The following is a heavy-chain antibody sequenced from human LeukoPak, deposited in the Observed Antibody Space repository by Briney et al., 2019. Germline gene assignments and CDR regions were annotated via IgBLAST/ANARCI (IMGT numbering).Heavy chain of an antibody. V-gene: IGHV1-69*13. D-gene: IGHD3-3*01. Sequence: SVKVSCKASGGTFSSDVISWVRQVPGQGLEWMGGIIPILGTPSHAQKFQGRLTITADGSTTTAYMELSSLRSEDTAIYYCARGGTNDFWKDSWGQGTLVTVSS. CDR3: ARGGTNDFWKDS. CDR2: IIPILGTP. J-gene: IGHJ4*02. CDR1: GGTFSSDV.